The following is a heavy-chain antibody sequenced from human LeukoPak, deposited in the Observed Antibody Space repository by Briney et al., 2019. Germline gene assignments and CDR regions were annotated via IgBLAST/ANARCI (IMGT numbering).Heavy chain of an antibody. V-gene: IGHV3-20*04. CDR2: INWNGGSR. D-gene: IGHD5-24*01. Sequence: GGSLRLSCAASGFSFDDYGMSWVRQAPGKGLEWVSGINWNGGSRGYADSVKGRFTISRDNAKNSLYLQMNSLRAEDTALYYFARVSGGDGYNYGYYYYYMDVWGKGTTVTVSS. CDR3: ARVSGGDGYNYGYYYYYMDV. CDR1: GFSFDDYG. J-gene: IGHJ6*03.